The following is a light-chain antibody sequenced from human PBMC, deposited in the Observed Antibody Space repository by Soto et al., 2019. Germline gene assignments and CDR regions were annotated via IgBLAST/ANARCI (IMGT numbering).Light chain of an antibody. CDR2: EVI. CDR3: CSFTSSKTWV. V-gene: IGLV2-14*01. CDR1: SSDIGRYDY. Sequence: QSALTQPASVTGSPGQSITISCTGTSSDIGRYDYVSWFQQHPGRAPRLLIYEVINRPSGVSTRFSGSKSGSTASLTISGLPAEDEGDFYLCSFTSSKTWVFGGGTKVTVL. J-gene: IGLJ3*02.